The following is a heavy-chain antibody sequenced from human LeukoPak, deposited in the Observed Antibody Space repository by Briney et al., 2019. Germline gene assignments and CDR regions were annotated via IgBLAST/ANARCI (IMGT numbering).Heavy chain of an antibody. V-gene: IGHV3-30*05. Sequence: QPGGSLRLSCAASGFTFSSYGMHWVRQAPGKGLEWVAVISYDGSNKYYADSVKGRFTISRDNSKNTLYLQMNGLRAEGTAVYYCARDWGGDRKATIYYYYGMDVWGQGTTVTVSS. J-gene: IGHJ6*02. D-gene: IGHD2-21*02. CDR2: ISYDGSNK. CDR3: ARDWGGDRKATIYYYYGMDV. CDR1: GFTFSSYG.